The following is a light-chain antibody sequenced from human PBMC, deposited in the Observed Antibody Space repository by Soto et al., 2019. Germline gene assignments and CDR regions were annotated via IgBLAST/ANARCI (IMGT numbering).Light chain of an antibody. CDR2: DAS. Sequence: DIQMTQSPSTLSVSVGDRVTITCRASQTLNTWLAWYQQKPGKAPKVLIYDASRLQSGVPSRFSGSISGTEFTLTISSLQPDDFATYYCQQDNSFGQGTRLDFK. CDR1: QTLNTW. J-gene: IGKJ2*01. CDR3: QQDNS. V-gene: IGKV1-5*01.